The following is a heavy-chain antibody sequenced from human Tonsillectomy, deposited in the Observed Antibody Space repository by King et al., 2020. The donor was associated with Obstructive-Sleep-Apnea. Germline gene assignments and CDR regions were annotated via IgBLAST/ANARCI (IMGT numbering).Heavy chain of an antibody. Sequence: VQLVESGAEVKKPGESLRISCKVSGYSFTSYWINWVRQMSGKGLEWMGMIDPSDSYTNYSPSLQGHVTISADKSISTAYLQWSSLKASDTAMYYCARRYSSGWYDNGMDVWGQGTTVTVSS. J-gene: IGHJ6*02. CDR3: ARRYSSGWYDNGMDV. CDR1: GYSFTSYW. CDR2: IDPSDSYT. V-gene: IGHV5-10-1*03. D-gene: IGHD6-19*01.